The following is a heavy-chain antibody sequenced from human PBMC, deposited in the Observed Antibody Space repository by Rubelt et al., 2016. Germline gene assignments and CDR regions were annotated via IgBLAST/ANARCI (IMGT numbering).Heavy chain of an antibody. CDR2: IYDTGST. V-gene: IGHV4-39*01. Sequence: QLQLQESGPGLVMPSETLSLTCTVSGGSISSSSYYWGWIRQPPGKGLEWIGNIYDTGSTYFNPSLKRRVTISVDTSKNQFSLKLTSVTAAGTAVYYCATSVLGLYYSDYWGQGTLVTVSS. CDR3: ATSVLGLYYSDY. J-gene: IGHJ4*02. D-gene: IGHD7-27*01. CDR1: GGSISSSSYY.